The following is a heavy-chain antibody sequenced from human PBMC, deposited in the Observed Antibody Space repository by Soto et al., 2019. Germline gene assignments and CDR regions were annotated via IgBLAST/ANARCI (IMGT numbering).Heavy chain of an antibody. CDR3: AGALTGTAYFDL. D-gene: IGHD1-20*01. CDR1: GYTFTNYH. J-gene: IGHJ2*01. V-gene: IGHV1-46*01. Sequence: QVQLVQSGAEVKKPGASVKVSCKASGYTFTNYHMHWVRQAPGLGLEWMGTINLCDGGTTYTQRFQGRVTMTRDTSTSTGYMALRSLRSEDTAVYYCAGALTGTAYFDLWGRGTLVTVSS. CDR2: INLCDGGT.